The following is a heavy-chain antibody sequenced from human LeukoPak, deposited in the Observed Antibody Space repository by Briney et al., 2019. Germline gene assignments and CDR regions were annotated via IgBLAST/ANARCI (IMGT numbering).Heavy chain of an antibody. CDR3: ARQPHYYDSSGYYY. Sequence: GGSLRLSCAVSGFSVSSNYMSWVRQAPGKGLERVSIIYSAGSIYYADSVKGRFTISRDNSKNTLFLQMNSLRAEDTAVYYCARQPHYYDSSGYYYWGQGTLVTVST. J-gene: IGHJ4*02. D-gene: IGHD3-22*01. CDR1: GFSVSSNY. CDR2: IYSAGSI. V-gene: IGHV3-53*01.